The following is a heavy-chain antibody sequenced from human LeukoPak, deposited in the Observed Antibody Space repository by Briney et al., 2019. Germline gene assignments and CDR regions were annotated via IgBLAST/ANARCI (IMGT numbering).Heavy chain of an antibody. V-gene: IGHV4-61*02. J-gene: IGHJ3*02. Sequence: SETLSLTCTVSGGSISSGSYYWSWIRQPAGKGLEWIGRIYTSGSTNYNPSLKSRVTISVDTSKNQFSLKLSSVTAADTAVYYCARDTGASFAFDIWGQGTMVTVSS. CDR1: GGSISSGSYY. CDR3: ARDTGASFAFDI. CDR2: IYTSGST. D-gene: IGHD2-8*02.